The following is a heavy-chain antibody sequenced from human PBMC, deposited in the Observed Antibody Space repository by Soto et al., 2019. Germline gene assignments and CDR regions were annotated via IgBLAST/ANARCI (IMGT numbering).Heavy chain of an antibody. CDR3: ARQIYDSDTGPNFQYYFDS. V-gene: IGHV5-10-1*01. CDR1: GKSFACYW. CDR2: IDPSDSQT. J-gene: IGHJ4*02. D-gene: IGHD3-22*01. Sequence: GESLTISCKGSGKSFACYWIPLVRHKPGKGLEWMGRIDPSDSQTYYSPSFRGHVTISVTKSITTVFLQWSSLRASDTAMYYCARQIYDSDTGPNFQYYFDSWGQGTTVTVS.